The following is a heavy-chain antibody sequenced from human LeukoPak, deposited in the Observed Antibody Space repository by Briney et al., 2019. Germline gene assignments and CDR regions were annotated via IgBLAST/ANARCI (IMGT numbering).Heavy chain of an antibody. Sequence: PGRSLRLSCAASGFTFSSYGMHWVRQAPGKGLEWVANIKQDGSEKYYVDSVKGRFTISRGNAKNSLYLQMNSLRAEDTAVYYCARVAGPAAIGYWGQGTLVTVSS. CDR2: IKQDGSEK. D-gene: IGHD2-2*02. V-gene: IGHV3-7*01. CDR1: GFTFSSYG. J-gene: IGHJ4*02. CDR3: ARVAGPAAIGY.